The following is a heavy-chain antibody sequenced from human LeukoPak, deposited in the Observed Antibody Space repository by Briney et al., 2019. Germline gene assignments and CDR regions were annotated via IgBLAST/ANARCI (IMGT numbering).Heavy chain of an antibody. CDR1: GFTFSDYY. CDR3: ASRVAFDI. J-gene: IGHJ3*02. V-gene: IGHV3-11*01. Sequence: GGTLRLSCAASGFTFSDYYMSWIRQAPGKGLEWVSYIDGSSSRINYADSVKGRFTISRDNAKNSLFLQMNSLTVEDTAVYYCASRVAFDIWGLGTMVTVSS. D-gene: IGHD3-3*01. CDR2: IDGSSSRI.